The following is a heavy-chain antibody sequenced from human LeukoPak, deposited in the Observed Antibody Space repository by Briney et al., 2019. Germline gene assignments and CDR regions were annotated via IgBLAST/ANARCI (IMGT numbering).Heavy chain of an antibody. CDR2: ISAYNGNT. CDR1: GYTFTSYG. J-gene: IGHJ5*02. D-gene: IGHD5-18*01. V-gene: IGHV1-18*01. Sequence: ASVKVSCKASGYTFTSYGISWVRQAPGQGLEWMGWISAYNGNTNYAQKLQGRVTMTTDTSTSTAYMELRSLRSDDTAVYYCATIPSRGYSGGSVLNWFDPWGQGTLVTVSS. CDR3: ATIPSRGYSGGSVLNWFDP.